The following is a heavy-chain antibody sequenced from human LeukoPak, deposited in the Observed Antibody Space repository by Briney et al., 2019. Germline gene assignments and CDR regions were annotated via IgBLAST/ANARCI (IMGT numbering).Heavy chain of an antibody. CDR1: GYTFTSFG. CDR3: ARGLGLRLGELSYRFDY. V-gene: IGHV1-18*01. Sequence: ASVKVSCKASGYTFTSFGISWVRQAPGQGLEWMGWISAYNGNTNYAQKLQGRVTMTTDTSTSTAYMELRSLRSDDTAVYYCARGLGLRLGELSYRFDYWGQGTLVTVSS. CDR2: ISAYNGNT. J-gene: IGHJ4*02. D-gene: IGHD3-16*02.